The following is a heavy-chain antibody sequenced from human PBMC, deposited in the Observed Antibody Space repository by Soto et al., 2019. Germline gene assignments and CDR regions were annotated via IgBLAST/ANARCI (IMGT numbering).Heavy chain of an antibody. D-gene: IGHD3-10*01. CDR1: GNRFLNHD. Sequence: ASVKVRWKAWGNRFLNHDINWVRQAPGQGLEWMGWMVPDSGRTGYAKKYQGRVTMTRNTSTSTAYMELNSLTNEDTAVYYCARGDQFGFGVDYWG. CDR2: MVPDSGRT. J-gene: IGHJ4*01. V-gene: IGHV1-8*01. CDR3: ARGDQFGFGVDY.